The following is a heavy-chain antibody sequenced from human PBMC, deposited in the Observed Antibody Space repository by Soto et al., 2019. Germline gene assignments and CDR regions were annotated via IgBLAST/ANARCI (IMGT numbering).Heavy chain of an antibody. D-gene: IGHD5-18*01. J-gene: IGHJ4*02. CDR3: ARVGGTGGYTYDLDY. CDR2: IIPVFGTG. CDR1: GGTFSSYA. Sequence: QVQLVQSGAEVKKPGSSVKVSCKASGGTFSSYAISWVRQDPGQGLEWMGGIIPVFGTGIYAQKFQGRVTITADKYKSTAYMELSSLRSEDTAVYFCARVGGTGGYTYDLDYWGQGTLVTVSS. V-gene: IGHV1-69*06.